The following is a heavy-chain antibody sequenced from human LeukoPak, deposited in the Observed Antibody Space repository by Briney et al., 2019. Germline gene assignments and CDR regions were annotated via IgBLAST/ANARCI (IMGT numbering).Heavy chain of an antibody. D-gene: IGHD3-3*01. V-gene: IGHV3-23*01. CDR3: AKDEPPVRITIFGDPNWFDP. J-gene: IGHJ5*02. CDR2: ISGSGGST. CDR1: GFTFSSYA. Sequence: PGGSLRLSCAASGFTFSSYAMSWVRQAPGKGLEWVSAISGSGGSTYYADSVKGRFTISRDNSKNTLYLQMNSLRAEDTAVYYCAKDEPPVRITIFGDPNWFDPWGQGTLVTVSS.